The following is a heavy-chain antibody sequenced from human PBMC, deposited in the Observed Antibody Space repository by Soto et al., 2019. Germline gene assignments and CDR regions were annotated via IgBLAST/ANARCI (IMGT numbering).Heavy chain of an antibody. CDR3: ARISSSWGDY. J-gene: IGHJ4*02. D-gene: IGHD6-13*01. V-gene: IGHV3-48*01. CDR2: ISSSSSTI. CDR1: GFTFSSYS. Sequence: EVQLVESGGGLVQPGGSLRLSCAASGFTFSSYSMNWVRQAPGKGLEWVSYISSSSSTIYYADSVKGRFTISRDNAKNSLYLQMNSRRAEDTAVYDCARISSSWGDYWGQGTLVTVSS.